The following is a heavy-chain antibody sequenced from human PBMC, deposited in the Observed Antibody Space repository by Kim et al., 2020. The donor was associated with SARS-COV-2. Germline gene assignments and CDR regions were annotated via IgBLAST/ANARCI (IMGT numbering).Heavy chain of an antibody. J-gene: IGHJ3*02. V-gene: IGHV3-30*18. CDR2: ISYDGSNK. Sequence: GGSLRLSCAASGFTFSSYGMHWVRQAPGKGLEWVAVISYDGSNKYYADSVKGRFTISRDNSKNTLYLQMNSLRAEDTAVYYCAKGMVYVVGAFDIWGQGTMVTVSS. CDR3: AKGMVYVVGAFDI. CDR1: GFTFSSYG. D-gene: IGHD2-2*01.